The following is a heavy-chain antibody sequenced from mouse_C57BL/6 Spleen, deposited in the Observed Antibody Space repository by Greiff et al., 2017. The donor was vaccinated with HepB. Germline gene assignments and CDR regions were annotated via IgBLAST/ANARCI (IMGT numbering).Heavy chain of an antibody. V-gene: IGHV1-50*01. CDR2: IDPSDSYT. CDR1: GYTFTSYW. Sequence: VQLQQPGAELVKPGASVKLSCKASGYTFTSYWMQWVKQRPGQGLEWIGEIDPSDSYTNYNQKFKGKATLTVDTSSSTAYMQLSSLTSEDSAVYYCARSTTALYYYAMDYWGQGTSVTVSS. J-gene: IGHJ4*01. D-gene: IGHD1-2*01. CDR3: ARSTTALYYYAMDY.